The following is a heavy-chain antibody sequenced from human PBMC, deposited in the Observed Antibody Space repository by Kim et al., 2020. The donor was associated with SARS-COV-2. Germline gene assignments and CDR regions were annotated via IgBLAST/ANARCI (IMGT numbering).Heavy chain of an antibody. D-gene: IGHD7-27*01. CDR1: GFSLSTDEVG. CDR3: AHDTSATGVDSLFEH. J-gene: IGHJ4*02. CDR2: IHWNGHQ. Sequence: SGPTLVKATQTLKLTCNFSGFSLSTDEVGVGWIRQPPGKALEWLAVIHWNGHQRYSPSLRSRLTIVKDTSNDQVVLTMTNMDPADTATYYCAHDTSATGVDSLFEHWGQGTLVTVSS. V-gene: IGHV2-5*01.